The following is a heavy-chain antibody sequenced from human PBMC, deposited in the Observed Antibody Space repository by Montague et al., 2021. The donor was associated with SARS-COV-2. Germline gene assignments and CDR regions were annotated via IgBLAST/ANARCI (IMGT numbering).Heavy chain of an antibody. J-gene: IGHJ4*02. Sequence: SETLSLTCTVSGGSISSGGYYWSWIRQPPGKGLEWIGNIYYSGNTYYNPSLKSRVTISVDTSKNQFSLKLSSVTAADTAVYYCANMGVGRITIFGVVSRGGIDDWGQGTLVTVSS. V-gene: IGHV4-39*01. CDR3: ANMGVGRITIFGVVSRGGIDD. CDR2: IYYSGNT. CDR1: GGSISSGGYY. D-gene: IGHD3-3*01.